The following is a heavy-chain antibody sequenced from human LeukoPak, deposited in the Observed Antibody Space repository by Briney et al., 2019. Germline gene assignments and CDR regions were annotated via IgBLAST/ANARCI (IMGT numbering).Heavy chain of an antibody. D-gene: IGHD4-11*01. Sequence: SETLSLTCAVSGGSISSGDYYWSWIRQPPGKGLEWIGSIYHSGSTYYNPSLKSRVTISVDTSKNQFSLKLSSVTAADTAVYYCARDRSATVTTWNWFDPWGQGTLVTVSS. V-gene: IGHV4-39*07. CDR1: GGSISSGDYY. J-gene: IGHJ5*02. CDR3: ARDRSATVTTWNWFDP. CDR2: IYHSGST.